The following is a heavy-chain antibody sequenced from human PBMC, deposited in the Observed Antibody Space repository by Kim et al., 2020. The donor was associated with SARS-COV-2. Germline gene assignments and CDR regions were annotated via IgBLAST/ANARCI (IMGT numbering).Heavy chain of an antibody. J-gene: IGHJ4*02. D-gene: IGHD6-13*01. CDR1: GDSVSSNSAA. CDR3: ASRMSSTWYYFDY. CDR2: TYYRSKWYN. V-gene: IGHV6-1*01. Sequence: SQTLSLTCAISGDSVSSNSAAWNWIRQSPSRGLEWLGRTYYRSKWYNDYAESVKSRITNNPDTSKNQFSLQLNSVTPEDTAIYYCASRMSSTWYYFDYWGQRTLVIVSS.